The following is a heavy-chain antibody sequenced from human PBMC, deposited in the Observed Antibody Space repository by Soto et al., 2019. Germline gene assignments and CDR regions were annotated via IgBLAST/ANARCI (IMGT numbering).Heavy chain of an antibody. V-gene: IGHV1-46*03. Sequence: ASVKVSCKASGYTFTSYYMHWVRQAPGQGLEWMGITNPSGGSTSYAQKFQGRVTMTRDTSTSTVYMELSSLRSEDTAVYYCARDELRYFDWLLSGNWFDPWGQGTLVTVSS. CDR2: TNPSGGST. CDR3: ARDELRYFDWLLSGNWFDP. J-gene: IGHJ5*02. CDR1: GYTFTSYY. D-gene: IGHD3-9*01.